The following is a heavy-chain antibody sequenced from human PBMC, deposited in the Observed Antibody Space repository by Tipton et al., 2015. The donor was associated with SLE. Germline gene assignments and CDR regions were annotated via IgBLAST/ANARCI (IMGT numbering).Heavy chain of an antibody. CDR2: INHSGST. CDR1: GGSFSGYS. J-gene: IGHJ4*02. V-gene: IGHV4-34*01. CDR3: ASRGAYRVFAY. D-gene: IGHD5-24*01. Sequence: TLSLTCTVYGGSFSGYSWTWIRQPPGKGLEWIGEINHSGSTNYNPSLKSRVTTSVDTSKNQFSLKLSSVTAADTAVYYCASRGAYRVFAYWGQGTLVTVSS.